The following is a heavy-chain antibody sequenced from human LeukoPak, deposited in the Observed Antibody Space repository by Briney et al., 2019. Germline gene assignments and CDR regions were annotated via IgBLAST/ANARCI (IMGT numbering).Heavy chain of an antibody. CDR1: GFTFSSYA. D-gene: IGHD3-16*02. J-gene: IGHJ4*02. V-gene: IGHV3-23*01. Sequence: QSGGSLRLSCAASGFTFSSYAMSWVRQAPGKGLEWVSAISGSGGSTYYADSVKGQFTISRDNSKNTLYLQMNSLRAEDTAVYYCARFTRGPRLGELSPLDNWGQGTLVTVSS. CDR2: ISGSGGST. CDR3: ARFTRGPRLGELSPLDN.